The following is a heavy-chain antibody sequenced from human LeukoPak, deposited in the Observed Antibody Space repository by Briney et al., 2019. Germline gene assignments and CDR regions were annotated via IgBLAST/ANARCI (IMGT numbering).Heavy chain of an antibody. CDR2: INHSGST. CDR3: ARALVGATNFDY. V-gene: IGHV4-34*01. Sequence: SETLSLTCAVYGGSFSGYYWSWIRQPPGKGLEWIGEINHSGSTNYNPSLKSRVTISVDTSKNQFSLKLSSVTAADTAVYYCARALVGATNFDYWGQGTLVTVSS. J-gene: IGHJ4*02. D-gene: IGHD1-26*01. CDR1: GGSFSGYY.